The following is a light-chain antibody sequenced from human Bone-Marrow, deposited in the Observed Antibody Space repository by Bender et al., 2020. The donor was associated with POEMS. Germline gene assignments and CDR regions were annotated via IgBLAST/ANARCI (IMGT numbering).Light chain of an antibody. CDR2: DVG. CDR3: QSYDNSLGGWV. Sequence: QSALTQPRSVSGSPGQSVAISCTGTSSDVGAYNYVSWYQQHPGKAPKLMIYDVGNRPSGVPDRFSGSKSGTSASLAITGLQAEDEGDYYCQSYDNSLGGWVFGGGTKLTVL. CDR1: SSDVGAYNY. V-gene: IGLV2-11*01. J-gene: IGLJ3*02.